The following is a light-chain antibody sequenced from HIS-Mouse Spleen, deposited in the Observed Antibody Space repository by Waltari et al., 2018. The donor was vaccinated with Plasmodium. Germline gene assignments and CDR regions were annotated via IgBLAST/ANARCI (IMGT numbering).Light chain of an antibody. Sequence: AIQLTQSPSSLSASVGERVTITCRASQGLRSALAWYQQKPGKAPKLLISDASSLESGVPSRFSGSGSGTDFTLTISSLQPEDFATYYCQQFNSYPLTFGGGTKVEIK. J-gene: IGKJ4*01. V-gene: IGKV1-13*02. CDR1: QGLRSA. CDR3: QQFNSYPLT. CDR2: DAS.